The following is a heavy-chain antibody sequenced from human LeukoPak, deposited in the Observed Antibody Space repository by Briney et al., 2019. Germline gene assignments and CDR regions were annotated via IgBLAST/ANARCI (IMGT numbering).Heavy chain of an antibody. CDR3: ARNPRGATYES. CDR1: GFTFSSYW. D-gene: IGHD1-26*01. J-gene: IGHJ1*01. V-gene: IGHV3-74*03. Sequence: PGGSLRLSCAASGFTFSSYWMHWVRQAPGKALVWVSRINSDGSITTYADSVRGRFTVSRDNAKNTLYLKMNSLRAEDTAVYYCARNPRGATYESWGQGTLVTVSS. CDR2: INSDGSIT.